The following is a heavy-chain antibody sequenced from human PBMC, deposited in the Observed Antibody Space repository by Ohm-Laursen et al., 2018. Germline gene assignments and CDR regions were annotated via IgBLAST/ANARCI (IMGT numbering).Heavy chain of an antibody. V-gene: IGHV4-59*01. Sequence: PSETLSLTCSVSGASISSYYWSWIPQPTGQGLEWIVYTHYSGSTDYASSLKSRVTISVDTSKSQFSLNVNFVTAADTAVYYCAYGYSGYDSRMDVWGQGTTVTVSS. CDR3: AYGYSGYDSRMDV. CDR2: THYSGST. D-gene: IGHD5-12*01. CDR1: GASISSYY. J-gene: IGHJ6*02.